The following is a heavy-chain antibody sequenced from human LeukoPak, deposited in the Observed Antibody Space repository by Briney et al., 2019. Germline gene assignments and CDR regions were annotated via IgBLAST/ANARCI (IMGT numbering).Heavy chain of an antibody. Sequence: GGSLRLSCAASGFTFRTYGMHWVRQAPGKGLEWVTFIRYDGSDKFYADSVKGRFTISRDNSKNTLFLQMNSLRVADTAVYYCAKRADYYDSSRALYDAFDLWGQGEMVPVSS. CDR1: GFTFRTYG. D-gene: IGHD3-16*01. V-gene: IGHV3-30*02. CDR2: IRYDGSDK. CDR3: AKRADYYDSSRALYDAFDL. J-gene: IGHJ3*01.